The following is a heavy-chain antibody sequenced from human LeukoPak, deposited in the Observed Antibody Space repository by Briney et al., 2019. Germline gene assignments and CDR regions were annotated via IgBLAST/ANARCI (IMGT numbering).Heavy chain of an antibody. Sequence: SETLSLTCTVSGGSISSYYWSWIRQPPGKGLEWIGYIYYSGSTNYNPSLKGRVTISVDTSKNQFSLKLSSVTAADTAVYYCARDVGYDSSGQPFQHWGQGTLVTVSS. CDR3: ARDVGYDSSGQPFQH. CDR2: IYYSGST. CDR1: GGSISSYY. D-gene: IGHD3-22*01. V-gene: IGHV4-59*01. J-gene: IGHJ1*01.